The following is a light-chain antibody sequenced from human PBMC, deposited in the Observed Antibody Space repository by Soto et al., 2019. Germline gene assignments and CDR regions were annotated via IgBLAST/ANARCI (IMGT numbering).Light chain of an antibody. Sequence: DIVMTQYPDSLAVSLGERATINCKSSQRVLYSSNTKNYLGWYQQTPGQPPKLLIYWASTRESGVPDRFSGSGSGTDFTLTISSLQAEDVAVYYCQQYYSNPQTFGQGTKVEIK. J-gene: IGKJ1*01. CDR2: WAS. CDR1: QRVLYSSNTKNY. CDR3: QQYYSNPQT. V-gene: IGKV4-1*01.